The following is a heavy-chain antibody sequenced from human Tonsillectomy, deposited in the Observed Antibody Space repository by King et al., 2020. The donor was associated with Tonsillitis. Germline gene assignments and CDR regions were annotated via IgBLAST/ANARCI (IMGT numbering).Heavy chain of an antibody. D-gene: IGHD7-27*01. Sequence: DEQLVQSGAEVKKPGESLTISCKGSGYSFTSYWITWVRQMPGKGLEWMGRIDPSDSYTNYSPSFQGHVTISADNSIGTAYLQWSSLKASDTAIYYCGRWERLGRGPGDYWGQGTLVTVCS. CDR3: GRWERLGRGPGDY. V-gene: IGHV5-10-1*03. J-gene: IGHJ4*02. CDR2: IDPSDSYT. CDR1: GYSFTSYW.